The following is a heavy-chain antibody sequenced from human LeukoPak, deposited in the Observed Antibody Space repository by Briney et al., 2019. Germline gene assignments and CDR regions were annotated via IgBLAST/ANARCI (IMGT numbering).Heavy chain of an antibody. D-gene: IGHD4-11*01. V-gene: IGHV3-23*01. J-gene: IGHJ5*02. CDR2: ITGRDGST. Sequence: GGSLRLSCAASGFTFSTYAMSWVRQAPGKGLEWVSAITGRDGSTYYADSVKGRFTISRDNAKNTLYLQMNSLRAEDTAVYYCARWVATGGWFDPWGQGTLVTVSS. CDR1: GFTFSTYA. CDR3: ARWVATGGWFDP.